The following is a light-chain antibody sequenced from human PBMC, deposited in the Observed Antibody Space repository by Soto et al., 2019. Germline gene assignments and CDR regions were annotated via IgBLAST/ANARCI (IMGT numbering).Light chain of an antibody. J-gene: IGKJ1*01. CDR2: GAS. CDR3: QQYNDWPRT. CDR1: QSVSTN. Sequence: EIVMTQSPATLSVSPGERATLSCRASQSVSTNLAWYQQKPGQAPRLLIYGASTRATGIPATFSASGSGTEFPLTISSLQSEDFAVYYCQQYNDWPRTFGKGTKVEIK. V-gene: IGKV3-15*01.